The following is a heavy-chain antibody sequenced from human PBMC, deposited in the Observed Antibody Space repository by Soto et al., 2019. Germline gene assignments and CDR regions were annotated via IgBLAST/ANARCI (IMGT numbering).Heavy chain of an antibody. CDR3: AREVGEVIGMDV. J-gene: IGHJ6*02. CDR1: GGSISSSNW. V-gene: IGHV4-4*02. D-gene: IGHD3-10*01. CDR2: IYHSGST. Sequence: QVQLQESGPGLVKPSGTLSLTCAVSGGSISSSNWWSWVRQPPGKGLEWIGEIYHSGSTNYYPSLTSPVTISVDKSKNQFSLKLSSVTAADTAVYYCAREVGEVIGMDVWGQGTTVTVSS.